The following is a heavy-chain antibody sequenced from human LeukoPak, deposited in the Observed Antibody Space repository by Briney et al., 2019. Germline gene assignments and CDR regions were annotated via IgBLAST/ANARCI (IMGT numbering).Heavy chain of an antibody. V-gene: IGHV3-33*01. D-gene: IGHD6-19*01. J-gene: IGHJ6*02. Sequence: GGSLRLSCAASGFIFSSYGMHWVRQAPGKGLEWVAVIWYDGSNKYYADSVKGRFTISRDNSKNTLYLQMNSLRAEDTAVYYCARDELHPSGWYSYYYGMDVWGQGTTVTVSS. CDR1: GFIFSSYG. CDR2: IWYDGSNK. CDR3: ARDELHPSGWYSYYYGMDV.